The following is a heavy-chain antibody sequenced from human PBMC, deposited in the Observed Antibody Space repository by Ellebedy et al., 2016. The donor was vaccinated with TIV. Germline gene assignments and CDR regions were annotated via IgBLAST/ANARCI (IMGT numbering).Heavy chain of an antibody. V-gene: IGHV1-69*13. D-gene: IGHD6-19*01. J-gene: IGHJ6*02. CDR3: ARGDSSGWSLTHNYVMDV. Sequence: SVKVSCXASGYSFTNYGLSWVRQAPGQGLEWMGQIIPIFGAPNYAQKFQGRVTIVADDSTRTAYMELSSLTSEDTAVYYCARGDSSGWSLTHNYVMDVWGQGTTVTVSS. CDR2: IIPIFGAP. CDR1: GYSFTNYG.